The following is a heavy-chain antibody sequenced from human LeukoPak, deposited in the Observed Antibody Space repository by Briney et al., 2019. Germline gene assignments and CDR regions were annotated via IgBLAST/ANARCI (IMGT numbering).Heavy chain of an antibody. CDR3: ARGHLYGDYASWFDP. CDR2: IYYSGST. D-gene: IGHD4-17*01. J-gene: IGHJ5*02. Sequence: SETLSLTCTLSGGSISSGDYYWSWIRQPPGKGLEWIGYIYYSGSTNYNPSLKSRVTISVDTSENQFSLKLSSVTAADTAVYYCARGHLYGDYASWFDPWGQGTLVTVSS. CDR1: GGSISSGDYY. V-gene: IGHV4-61*08.